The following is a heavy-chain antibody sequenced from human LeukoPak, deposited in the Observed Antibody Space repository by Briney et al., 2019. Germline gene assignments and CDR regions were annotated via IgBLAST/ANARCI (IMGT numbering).Heavy chain of an antibody. Sequence: SQTLSLTCAISGDSVSSNSAAWNWIRQSPSRGLEWLGRTYYRSKWYNDYAVSVKSRITINPDTSKNQFSLQLNSVTPEDTAVYYCARGVVVRGSSGLFPDNQRYGMDVWGQGTTVTVSS. CDR3: ARGVVVRGSSGLFPDNQRYGMDV. V-gene: IGHV6-1*01. J-gene: IGHJ6*02. CDR2: TYYRSKWYN. CDR1: GDSVSSNSAA. D-gene: IGHD3-10*01.